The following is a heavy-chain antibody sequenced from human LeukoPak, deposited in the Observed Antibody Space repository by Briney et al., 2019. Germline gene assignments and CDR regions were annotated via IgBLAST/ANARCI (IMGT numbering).Heavy chain of an antibody. V-gene: IGHV5-10-1*01. CDR2: IDPSDSYT. CDR3: ARHVHRYCSSTSCLPLDY. J-gene: IGHJ4*02. D-gene: IGHD2-2*01. CDR1: GYSFTSYW. Sequence: GESLKISCKGSGYSFTSYWISWVRQMPGKGLEWMGRIDPSDSYTNYSPTFQGHVTISADKSISTAYLQWSSLKASDTAMYYCARHVHRYCSSTSCLPLDYWGRGTLVTVSS.